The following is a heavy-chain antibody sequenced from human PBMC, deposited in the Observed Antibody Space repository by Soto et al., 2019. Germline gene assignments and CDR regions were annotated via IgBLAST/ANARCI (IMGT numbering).Heavy chain of an antibody. CDR2: IGGSGGST. J-gene: IGHJ6*02. V-gene: IGHV3-23*01. CDR1: GFTFSSYA. Sequence: GGSLRLSCAASGFTFSSYAMSWVRQAPGKGLEWVSAIGGSGGSTYYADSVKGRFTISRDNSKNTLYLQMNSLRAEDTAVYYCAKKRYELRFLEWLAYGMDVWGQGTTVTVSS. D-gene: IGHD3-3*01. CDR3: AKKRYELRFLEWLAYGMDV.